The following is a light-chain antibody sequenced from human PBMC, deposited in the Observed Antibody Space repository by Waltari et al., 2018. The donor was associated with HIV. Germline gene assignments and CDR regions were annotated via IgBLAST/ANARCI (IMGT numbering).Light chain of an antibody. CDR1: QSISNY. CDR3: QQSYSRPRT. V-gene: IGKV1-39*01. J-gene: IGKJ2*01. Sequence: DIQMTQSPSYLSASVGDRVTITCRASQSISNYLNWYQQKPGKAPNLLIYAASTLQSGVPSRFSGSASGTDFTLTISSLQLEDFATYYCQQSYSRPRTFGQGTKVEIK. CDR2: AAS.